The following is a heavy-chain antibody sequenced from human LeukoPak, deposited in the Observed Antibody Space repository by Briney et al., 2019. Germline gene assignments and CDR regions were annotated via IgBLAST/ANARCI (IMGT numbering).Heavy chain of an antibody. CDR2: INPNSGGT. CDR1: GYTFTGYY. J-gene: IGHJ4*02. Sequence: ASVKVSCKASGYTFTGYYMHWVRQAPGQGLEWMGRINPNSGGTNYAQKFQGRVTMTRDTSISTAYMELSRLRSDDTAVYYCARRIAAAGTMGFDYWGQGTQVTVSS. V-gene: IGHV1-2*06. D-gene: IGHD6-13*01. CDR3: ARRIAAAGTMGFDY.